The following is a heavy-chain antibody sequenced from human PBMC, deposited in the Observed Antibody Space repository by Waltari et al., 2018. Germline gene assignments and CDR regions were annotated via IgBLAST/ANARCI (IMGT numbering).Heavy chain of an antibody. J-gene: IGHJ5*02. CDR2: IYTRGST. Sequence: QLQLQESGPGLVKPYQTLSLTCTVSGDSISSGSYHWSWIRQPAGKGLEWIGRIYTRGSTNYNPSLKSRVTMSIDTSGNHFSLKLSSVTAADTAVYYCARDLSPPNWFDPWGQGTLVTVSS. D-gene: IGHD3-3*02. CDR3: ARDLSPPNWFDP. V-gene: IGHV4-61*02. CDR1: GDSISSGSYH.